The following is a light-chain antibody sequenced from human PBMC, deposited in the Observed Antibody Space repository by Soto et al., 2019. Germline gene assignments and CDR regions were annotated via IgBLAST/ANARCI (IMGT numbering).Light chain of an antibody. CDR3: QQYYSYPPT. J-gene: IGKJ3*01. CDR2: AAS. Sequence: DIQMTQSPSTLSAFVGDRVTITCRASDSISSWLAWYQQKPGKAPKLLIYAASTLQSGVPSRFSGSGSGTDFTLTIRCLQSEDFATYYCQQYYSYPPTFGPGTKVDIK. CDR1: DSISSW. V-gene: IGKV1-5*01.